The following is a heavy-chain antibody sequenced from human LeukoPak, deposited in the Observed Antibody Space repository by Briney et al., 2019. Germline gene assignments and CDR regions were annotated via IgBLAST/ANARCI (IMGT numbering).Heavy chain of an antibody. J-gene: IGHJ5*02. CDR1: GGSISGHY. Sequence: PSETLSLTCTVSGGSISGHYWNWIRQPPGKGLEWIGYISYSGTIKYNPSLKSRVTISLDTSKNQFSLNLNSVTAADTAVYYCARGDDYKSIFFDPWGQGTLVTVSS. CDR2: ISYSGTI. D-gene: IGHD5-24*01. V-gene: IGHV4-59*11. CDR3: ARGDDYKSIFFDP.